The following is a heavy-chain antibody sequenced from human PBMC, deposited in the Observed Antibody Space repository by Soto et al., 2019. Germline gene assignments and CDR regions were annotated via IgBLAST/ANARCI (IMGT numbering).Heavy chain of an antibody. CDR1: GFTFSSYA. J-gene: IGHJ6*03. Sequence: EVQLLESGGGLVQPGGSLRLSCAASGFTFSSYAMSWVRQAPGKGLEWVSAISGSGGSTYYADSVKGRFTISRDNSKNTLYLQMNSLRAEDTAVYYCAKKGERDYGDYSYYYMDVWGKGTTVTVSS. CDR2: ISGSGGST. V-gene: IGHV3-23*01. D-gene: IGHD4-17*01. CDR3: AKKGERDYGDYSYYYMDV.